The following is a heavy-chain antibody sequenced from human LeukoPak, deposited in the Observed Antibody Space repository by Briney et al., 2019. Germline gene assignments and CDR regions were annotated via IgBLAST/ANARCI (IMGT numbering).Heavy chain of an antibody. Sequence: GSLRLSFAASGFRVSSNTMNWVRPAPGKGLEWVSGIYSGGYTYYADSVKGRFTISRDNRKNTVYLQMSGLSAEDTAVYYCARDLLTSGWYPYGMDVWGQGTTVTVSS. V-gene: IGHV3-66*01. CDR3: ARDLLTSGWYPYGMDV. D-gene: IGHD6-19*01. CDR1: GFRVSSNT. J-gene: IGHJ6*02. CDR2: IYSGGYT.